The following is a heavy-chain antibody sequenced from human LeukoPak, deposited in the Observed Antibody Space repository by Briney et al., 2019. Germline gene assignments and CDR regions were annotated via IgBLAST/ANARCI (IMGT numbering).Heavy chain of an antibody. CDR1: GYSFTSYW. Sequence: GESLKISCKGSGYSFTSYWIGWVRQMPGKGLGWMGIIYPGDSDTRYSPSFQGQVTISADKSISTAYLQWSSLKASDTAMYYCARVIEIHDSSGYYFDYWGQGTLVTVSS. D-gene: IGHD3-22*01. J-gene: IGHJ4*02. V-gene: IGHV5-51*01. CDR2: IYPGDSDT. CDR3: ARVIEIHDSSGYYFDY.